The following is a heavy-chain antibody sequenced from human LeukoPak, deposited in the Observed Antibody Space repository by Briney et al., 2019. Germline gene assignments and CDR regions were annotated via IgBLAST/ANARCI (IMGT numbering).Heavy chain of an antibody. V-gene: IGHV4-34*01. CDR2: INHSGST. Sequence: PSETLSLTCAVYGGSFSGYYWSWIRQPPGKGLECIGEINHSGSTNYNPSLKSRVTISVDTSKNQFSLKLSSVTAADTAVYYCARARGQWLVRSFVYWGQGTLVTVSS. CDR1: GGSFSGYY. D-gene: IGHD6-19*01. CDR3: ARARGQWLVRSFVY. J-gene: IGHJ4*02.